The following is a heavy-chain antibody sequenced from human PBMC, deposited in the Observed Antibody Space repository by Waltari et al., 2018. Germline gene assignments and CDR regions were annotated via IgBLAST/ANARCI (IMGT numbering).Heavy chain of an antibody. CDR3: AKEYDSSGAYYYYGMDV. D-gene: IGHD3-22*01. V-gene: IGHV3-30*18. CDR2: ISYDGSNK. Sequence: QVQLVESGGGVVQPGRSLRLSCAASGFTFSSYGMHWVRQAPGKGLEWVAVISYDGSNKYYADSVKGRFTISRDNSKNTLYLQMNSLRAEDTAVYYCAKEYDSSGAYYYYGMDVWGQGTTVTVSS. J-gene: IGHJ6*02. CDR1: GFTFSSYG.